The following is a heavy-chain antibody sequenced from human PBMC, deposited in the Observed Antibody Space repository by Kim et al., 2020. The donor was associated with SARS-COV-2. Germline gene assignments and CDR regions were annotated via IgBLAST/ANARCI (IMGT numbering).Heavy chain of an antibody. CDR3: ARDGVLRYFVKLGGADY. Sequence: VKGRCTITRDNAKNSLYLQMNGLRAEDTAVYYCARDGVLRYFVKLGGADYWGQGTLVTVSS. J-gene: IGHJ4*02. V-gene: IGHV3-11*01. D-gene: IGHD3-9*01.